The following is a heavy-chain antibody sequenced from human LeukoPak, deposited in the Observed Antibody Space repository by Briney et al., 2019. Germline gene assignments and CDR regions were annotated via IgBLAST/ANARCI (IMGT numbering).Heavy chain of an antibody. J-gene: IGHJ4*02. CDR2: IYYSGST. D-gene: IGHD3-10*01. Sequence: PSETLSLTCTVSGGSISSYYWSWIRQPPGKGLEWIGYIYYSGSTNYNPSLKSRVTISVDTSKNQFSLKLSSVTAADTAVYYCAREWLVRGVSYFDYWGQGTLVTVSS. CDR3: AREWLVRGVSYFDY. CDR1: GGSISSYY. V-gene: IGHV4-59*01.